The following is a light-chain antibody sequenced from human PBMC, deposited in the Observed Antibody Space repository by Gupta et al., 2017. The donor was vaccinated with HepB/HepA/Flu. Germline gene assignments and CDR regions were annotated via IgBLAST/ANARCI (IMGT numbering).Light chain of an antibody. CDR2: AAS. V-gene: IGKV1-9*01. CDR1: QGIGSY. J-gene: IGKJ1*01. CDR3: QQVNNFPRT. Sequence: DIQLTQSPSFLSASVGDRVTITCRASQGIGSYLAWYQQRPGKALTLLIYAASTLQSGVPSRFSGSRYGSEFSLSISSLQPEDFATYYCQQVNNFPRTFGQGTKVEI.